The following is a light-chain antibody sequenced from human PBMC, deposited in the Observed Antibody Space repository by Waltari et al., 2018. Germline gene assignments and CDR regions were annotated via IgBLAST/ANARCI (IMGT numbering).Light chain of an antibody. CDR2: DES. J-gene: IGKJ4*01. V-gene: IGKV3-20*01. CDR1: QSVRRTK. CDR3: QYYGSSRLIT. Sequence: EIVLTQYPGTLSLSPGERATLSCRTSQSVRRTKLAWYQQRPGQDPRLLIYDESTRATGIPDRFSGSGSGTDFTLTINRLEPEDFALYYCQYYGSSRLITFGGGTKVDIK.